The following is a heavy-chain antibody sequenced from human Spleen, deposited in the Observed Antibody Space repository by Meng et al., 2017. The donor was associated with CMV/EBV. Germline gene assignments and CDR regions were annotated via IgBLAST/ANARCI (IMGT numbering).Heavy chain of an antibody. D-gene: IGHD5-18*01. CDR2: IYHSGST. CDR3: ARNVGTALAYNWFDP. V-gene: IGHV4-30-4*08. CDR1: GDSVSRGDYV. Sequence: GDSVSRGDYVWSWIRQPPGKGREWIGFIYHSGSTYYTPSLKSRLTISIDTSTNRFSLKLSSVSAADTAVYYCARNVGTALAYNWFDPWGQGTLVTVSS. J-gene: IGHJ5*02.